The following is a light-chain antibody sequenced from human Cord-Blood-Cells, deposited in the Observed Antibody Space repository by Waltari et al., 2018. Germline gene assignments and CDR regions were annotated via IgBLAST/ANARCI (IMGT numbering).Light chain of an antibody. J-gene: IGKJ2*01. CDR2: QSS. Sequence: DIQMTQTPSTHPVSVGDRVTNTCRASQSVSSWLAWYQPKPGKAPKLLIYQSSSLESGVPSRFSCSGSGTEFTLTLRRLQPYDFATYYCQQYKSYPYPFGQGTKLEIK. CDR1: QSVSSW. CDR3: QQYKSYPYP. V-gene: IGKV1-5*03.